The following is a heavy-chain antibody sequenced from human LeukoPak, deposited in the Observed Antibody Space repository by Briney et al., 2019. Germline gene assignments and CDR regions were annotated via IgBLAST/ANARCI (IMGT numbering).Heavy chain of an antibody. Sequence: SETLSLTCAVSGGPINSHYRGWIRQPPGKGLQWIGDIYYTGKNNYNPSLKSRVTLSLDTSKDHLSLNLTSVLAADTAIYYCVRRDTGWNYFDYWGQGILVTVSS. J-gene: IGHJ4*02. CDR1: GGPINSHY. V-gene: IGHV4-59*08. CDR2: IYYTGKN. D-gene: IGHD6-19*01. CDR3: VRRDTGWNYFDY.